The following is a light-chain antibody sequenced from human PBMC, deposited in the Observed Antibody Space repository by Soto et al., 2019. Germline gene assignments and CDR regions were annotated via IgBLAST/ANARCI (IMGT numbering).Light chain of an antibody. V-gene: IGKV3-15*01. CDR1: QSVSSY. Sequence: EIVLTQSPATLSLSPGERATLSCRASQSVSSYLAWYQQKPGQAPRLLIYDASTRATGIPARFSGSGSGTEFTLTISSLQYEDFAVYYCQQYNNWHLVGGGTKADSK. CDR2: DAS. CDR3: QQYNNWHL. J-gene: IGKJ4*01.